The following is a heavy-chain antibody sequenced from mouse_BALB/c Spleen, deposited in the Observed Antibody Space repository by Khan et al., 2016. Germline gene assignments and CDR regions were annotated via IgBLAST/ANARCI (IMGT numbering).Heavy chain of an antibody. Sequence: VQLQQSGPELVKPGASVKVSCKGSGYAFTTYNMYWVKQSHGKSLEWIGYIDPYNGVSSYNQKFKDKATLTVDESYSIAYMHPNSLTSEDSAVYYCARWDGNYVPFAYWGQGTLVTVSA. CDR1: GYAFTTYN. CDR2: IDPYNGVS. D-gene: IGHD2-1*01. V-gene: IGHV1S135*01. J-gene: IGHJ3*01. CDR3: ARWDGNYVPFAY.